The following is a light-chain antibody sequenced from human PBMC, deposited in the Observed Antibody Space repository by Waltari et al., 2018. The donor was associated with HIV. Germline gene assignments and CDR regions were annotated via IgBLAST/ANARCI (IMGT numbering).Light chain of an antibody. CDR1: SSDVGGYNY. J-gene: IGLJ1*01. V-gene: IGLV2-14*01. CDR2: EVS. Sequence: QSALTQPASVSGSPGQSITISCTGTSSDVGGYNYVSWYQQHPGKAPKLMIYEVSNRPSGVSNRFSCSNAGNTASLTISGLQAEDEADYYCSSYTSSSTPYVFGTGTKVTVL. CDR3: SSYTSSSTPYV.